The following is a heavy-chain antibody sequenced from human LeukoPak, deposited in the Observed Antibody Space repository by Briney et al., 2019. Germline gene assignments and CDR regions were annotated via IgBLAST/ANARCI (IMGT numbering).Heavy chain of an antibody. D-gene: IGHD3-3*01. CDR3: ARPGGGLLEWLQNAEYFQH. Sequence: PSETLSLTCTVSGGSISSSSYYWGWIRQPPGKGLEWIGSIYYSGSTYYNPSLKSRVTISVDTSKNQFSLKLSSVTAADTAVYYCARPGGGLLEWLQNAEYFQHWGQGTLVTVSS. V-gene: IGHV4-39*01. CDR2: IYYSGST. J-gene: IGHJ1*01. CDR1: GGSISSSSYY.